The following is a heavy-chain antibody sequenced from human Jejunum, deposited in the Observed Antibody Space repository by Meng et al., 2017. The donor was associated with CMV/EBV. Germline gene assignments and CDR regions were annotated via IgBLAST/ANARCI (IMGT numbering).Heavy chain of an antibody. CDR3: ARDLPGVGVDY. D-gene: IGHD2-2*01. CDR2: ISSSGST. V-gene: IGHV4-4*07. CDR1: WGSIRTSS. Sequence: QVRLPGSGPGLVQPSETLSLPCSVPWGSIRTSSWTWIRQPAGKGLEWIGRISSSGSTNYNPSLNSRVTMSVDTSKNHFSLRLSSVTAADTAVYYCARDLPGVGVDYWGQGTLVTVSS. J-gene: IGHJ4*02.